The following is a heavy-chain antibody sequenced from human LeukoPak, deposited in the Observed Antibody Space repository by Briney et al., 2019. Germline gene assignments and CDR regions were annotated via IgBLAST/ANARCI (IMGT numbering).Heavy chain of an antibody. CDR1: GFTFSSYN. D-gene: IGHD2/OR15-2a*01. CDR2: ISSSSSYI. Sequence: GGSLRLSCAASGFTFSSYNMNWVRQAPGKGLEWVSYISSSSSYIYYADSVKGRFTISRDNAKKSLYMQMNSLSADDTAVYYCARERTTIVSGTTIGAYWGQGTLVTLSS. V-gene: IGHV3-21*05. CDR3: ARERTTIVSGTTIGAY. J-gene: IGHJ4*02.